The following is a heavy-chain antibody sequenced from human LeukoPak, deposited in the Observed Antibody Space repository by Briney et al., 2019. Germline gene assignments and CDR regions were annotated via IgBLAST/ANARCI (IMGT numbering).Heavy chain of an antibody. CDR3: ARVCCGWKYYYYYYGMDV. J-gene: IGHJ6*02. V-gene: IGHV4-30-2*01. CDR1: GGSISSGYYS. Sequence: SQTLSLTCAVSGGSISSGYYSWSWIRQPPGKGLEWIGYMHHSGSTYYNPSLKSRVTISLDKSKNQFSLKLSSVTAADTAVYYCARVCCGWKYYYYYYGMDVWGQGTTVTVSS. CDR2: MHHSGST. D-gene: IGHD6-19*01.